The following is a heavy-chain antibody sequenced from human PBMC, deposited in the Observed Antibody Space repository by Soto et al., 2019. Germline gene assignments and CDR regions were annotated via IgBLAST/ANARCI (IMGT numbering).Heavy chain of an antibody. V-gene: IGHV3-23*01. CDR1: GFTFSSYA. Sequence: GGSLRLSCAASGFTFSSYAMSWVRQAPGKGLEWVSAISGSGGSTYYADSVKGRFTISRDNSKNTLYLQMNSLRAEDTAVYYCARVDRGYGDYPYYYYGMDVWGQGTTVTVSS. D-gene: IGHD4-17*01. CDR3: ARVDRGYGDYPYYYYGMDV. J-gene: IGHJ6*02. CDR2: ISGSGGST.